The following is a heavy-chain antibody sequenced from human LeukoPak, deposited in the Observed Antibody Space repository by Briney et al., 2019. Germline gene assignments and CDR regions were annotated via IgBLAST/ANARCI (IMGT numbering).Heavy chain of an antibody. CDR2: VDYSGST. D-gene: IGHD2-21*02. CDR1: GDSVNTRGYY. Sequence: SETLSLTCTVSGDSVNTRGYYWGWIRQPPRKGLEWLGNVDYSGSTYYNPSLKSRVTISIDTSKNQFSLKLTSVTAADTAVFYCARWVVSTTLVTWFDTWGQGNLVTVSS. CDR3: ARWVVSTTLVTWFDT. V-gene: IGHV4-39*01. J-gene: IGHJ5*02.